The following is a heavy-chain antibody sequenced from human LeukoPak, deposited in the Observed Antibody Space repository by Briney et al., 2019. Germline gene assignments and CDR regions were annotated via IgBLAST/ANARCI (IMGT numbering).Heavy chain of an antibody. Sequence: AGGSLRLSCAASGFTFNNAWMSWVRQAPGKGLEWVGRIKSKTDGGTTDYAAPVKGRFTISRDDSKNTLYLQMNSLKTEDTAVYYCATDPPRITIFGVIITYFDYWSQGSLVTVSS. J-gene: IGHJ4*02. CDR3: ATDPPRITIFGVIITYFDY. V-gene: IGHV3-15*01. CDR1: GFTFNNAW. D-gene: IGHD3-3*01. CDR2: IKSKTDGGTT.